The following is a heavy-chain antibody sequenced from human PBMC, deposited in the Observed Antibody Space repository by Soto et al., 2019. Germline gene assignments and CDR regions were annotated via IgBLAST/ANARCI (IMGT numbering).Heavy chain of an antibody. CDR1: GFTFSSYA. Sequence: TGGSLRLSCAASGFTFSSYAMSWVRQAPGKGLEWVSAISGSGGSTYYADSAKGRFTISRDNSKNTLYLQMNSLRAEDTAVYYCARDDVLCDGGRCYGIPLDVSGKGTTVTVSS. CDR2: ISGSGGST. J-gene: IGHJ6*04. V-gene: IGHV3-23*01. D-gene: IGHD2-15*01. CDR3: ARDDVLCDGGRCYGIPLDV.